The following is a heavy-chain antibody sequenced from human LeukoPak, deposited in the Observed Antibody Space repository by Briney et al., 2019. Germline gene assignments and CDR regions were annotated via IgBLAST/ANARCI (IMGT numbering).Heavy chain of an antibody. CDR1: GYTLTELS. D-gene: IGHD5-24*01. J-gene: IGHJ6*03. CDR2: FDPEDGET. V-gene: IGHV1-24*01. CDR3: ATEVREMEIYYYYYMDV. Sequence: ASVKVSSKVSGYTLTELSMHWVRQAPGKGLEWMGGFDPEDGETIYAQKFQGRVTMTEDTSTDTAYMELSSLRSEDTAVYYCATEVREMEIYYYYYMDVWGKGTTVTVSS.